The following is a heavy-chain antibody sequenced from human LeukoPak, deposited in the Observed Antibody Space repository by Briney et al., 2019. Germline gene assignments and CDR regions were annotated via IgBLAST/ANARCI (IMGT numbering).Heavy chain of an antibody. Sequence: GGSLRLSCAASGFTFSSYWMSWVRQAPGKGLEWVANIKQDGSEKYYVDSVKGRFTISRDNAKNSLYLQMNSLRAEDTAVYYCARVGGSYRRYYNYGMDVWGQGTTVTVSS. CDR1: GFTFSSYW. CDR2: IKQDGSEK. J-gene: IGHJ6*02. D-gene: IGHD1-26*01. CDR3: ARVGGSYRRYYNYGMDV. V-gene: IGHV3-7*01.